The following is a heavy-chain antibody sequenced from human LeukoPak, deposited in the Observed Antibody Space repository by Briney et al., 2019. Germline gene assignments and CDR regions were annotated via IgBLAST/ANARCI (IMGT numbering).Heavy chain of an antibody. CDR3: AKLPMVRGVYGTVDY. CDR1: GFTFSNYG. CDR2: ISSTRSTI. J-gene: IGHJ4*02. D-gene: IGHD3-10*01. V-gene: IGHV3-48*01. Sequence: PGGSLRLSCAASGFTFSNYGMNWVRQAPGKGLEWVSYISSTRSTISYADSVKGRLTISRDNAMNSLYLQMNSLRVEDTAVYYCAKLPMVRGVYGTVDYWGQGTLVTVSS.